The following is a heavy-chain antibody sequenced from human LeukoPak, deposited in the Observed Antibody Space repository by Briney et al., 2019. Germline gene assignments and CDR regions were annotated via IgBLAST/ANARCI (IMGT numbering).Heavy chain of an antibody. CDR1: GFTFSNYW. V-gene: IGHV3-7*01. J-gene: IGHJ6*03. CDR3: ARGGKHYYDSSGYLGYYYYYMDV. Sequence: GGSLRLSCAASGFTFSNYWMTWVRQAPGKGLEWVANIKHDGSEDYYLDSVKDRFTISRDNAKNSLYLQMNSLRAEDTAVYYCARGGKHYYDSSGYLGYYYYYMDVWGKGTTVTVSS. CDR2: IKHDGSED. D-gene: IGHD3-22*01.